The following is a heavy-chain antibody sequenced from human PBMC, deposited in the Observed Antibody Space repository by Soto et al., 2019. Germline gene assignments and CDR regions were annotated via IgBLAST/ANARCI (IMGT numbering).Heavy chain of an antibody. CDR2: IIPIFGTA. Sequence: QVQLVQSGAEVKKPGSSVKVSCKASGGTFSSYAISWVRQAPGQGLEWMGGIIPIFGTANYAQNFQGRVTITAGETTSKAYMELGSLGSEYTAVHFCAREPCIAAAAEYWGQETLVSVSS. D-gene: IGHD6-13*01. CDR1: GGTFSSYA. V-gene: IGHV1-69*01. CDR3: AREPCIAAAAEY. J-gene: IGHJ4*02.